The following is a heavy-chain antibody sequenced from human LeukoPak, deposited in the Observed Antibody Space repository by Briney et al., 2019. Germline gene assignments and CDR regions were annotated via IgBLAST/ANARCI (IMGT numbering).Heavy chain of an antibody. J-gene: IGHJ4*02. CDR2: MNPNSGNT. V-gene: IGHV1-8*02. Sequence: ASVKVSCKASGYTFTGYYMHWVRQATGQGLEWMGWMNPNSGNTGYAQKFQGRVTMTRNTSISTAYMELSSLRSEDTAVYYCAGFFDDFWSGYQDYWGQGTLVTVSS. D-gene: IGHD3-3*01. CDR1: GYTFTGYY. CDR3: AGFFDDFWSGYQDY.